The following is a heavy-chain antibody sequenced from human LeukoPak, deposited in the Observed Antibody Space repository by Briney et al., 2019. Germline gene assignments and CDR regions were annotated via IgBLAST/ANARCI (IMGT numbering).Heavy chain of an antibody. Sequence: ASVKVSCKASGYTFTGYYMHWVRQAPGQGLEWMGWINPNSGGTNYAQKFQGRVTMTRDTSISTAYMELSRLRSDDTAVYYCARDDYGDSVGGAFDIWGQGTMVTVSS. D-gene: IGHD4-17*01. J-gene: IGHJ3*02. CDR3: ARDDYGDSVGGAFDI. V-gene: IGHV1-2*02. CDR1: GYTFTGYY. CDR2: INPNSGGT.